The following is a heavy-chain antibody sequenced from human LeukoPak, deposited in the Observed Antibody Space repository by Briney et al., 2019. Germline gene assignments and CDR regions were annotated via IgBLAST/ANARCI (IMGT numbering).Heavy chain of an antibody. CDR3: ARGIVGALDAFDI. D-gene: IGHD1-26*01. Sequence: GGSLRLSCAASGFTVSSNYMSWVRQAPGKGLEWVSVIYSGGSTYYADSVKGRFTISRDNSKNTLYPQMNSLRAEDTAVYYCARGIVGALDAFDIWGQGTMVTVSS. CDR1: GFTVSSNY. CDR2: IYSGGST. V-gene: IGHV3-66*01. J-gene: IGHJ3*02.